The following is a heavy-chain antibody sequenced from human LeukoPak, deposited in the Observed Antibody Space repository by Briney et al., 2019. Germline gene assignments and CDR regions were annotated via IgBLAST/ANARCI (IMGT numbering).Heavy chain of an antibody. Sequence: PGGSLRLSCAASGFSFTSYGMSWVRQAPGKGLEWVSAISGSGLSIYYADSVKGRFTISRDNSKNTLYLQMNSLRAEDTAVYYCARDKGRYYGSGGPDIWGQGTMVTVSS. D-gene: IGHD3-10*01. J-gene: IGHJ3*02. CDR2: ISGSGLSI. V-gene: IGHV3-23*01. CDR1: GFSFTSYG. CDR3: ARDKGRYYGSGGPDI.